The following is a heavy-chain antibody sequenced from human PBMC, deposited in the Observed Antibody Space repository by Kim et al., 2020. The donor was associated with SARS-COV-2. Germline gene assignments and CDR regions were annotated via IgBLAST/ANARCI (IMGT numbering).Heavy chain of an antibody. CDR2: VSYTGKS. Sequence: SETLYLTCTVSGGSLTITSDYYCARVRQPPWKGLASIGSVSYTGKSYYNPSLKSLVSIHVDTSTNQFSLNLNCVTAAASDVYFCARREEYWWHLFFLGQ. CDR1: GGSLTITSDYY. J-gene: IGHJ6*01. CDR3: ARREEYWWHLFF. V-gene: IGHV4-39*01. D-gene: IGHD2-15*01.